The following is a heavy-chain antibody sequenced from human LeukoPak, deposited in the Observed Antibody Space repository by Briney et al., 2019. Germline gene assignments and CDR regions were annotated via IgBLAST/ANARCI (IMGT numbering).Heavy chain of an antibody. CDR2: IYYSGST. D-gene: IGHD3-22*01. Sequence: NPSETLSLTCTVSGGSISSYYWSWIRQPPGKGPEWIGYIYYSGSTSYSPSLKSRVTISVDTSKNQFSLKLSSVTAADTAVYYCARQTYYYDSSGYYYGYYFDYWGQGTLVTVSP. CDR3: ARQTYYYDSSGYYYGYYFDY. CDR1: GGSISSYY. V-gene: IGHV4-59*08. J-gene: IGHJ4*02.